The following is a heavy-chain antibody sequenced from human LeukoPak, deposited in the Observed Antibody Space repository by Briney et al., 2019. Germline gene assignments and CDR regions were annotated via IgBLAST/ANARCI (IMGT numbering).Heavy chain of an antibody. CDR2: INPNSGGT. CDR3: ARASFYDGNSYDALDI. D-gene: IGHD4-23*01. CDR1: GYTFTGYY. V-gene: IGHV1-2*02. Sequence: WASVKVSCKASGYTFTGYYMHWVRQAPGQGLEWMGWINPNSGGTNYAQKFQGRVTMTRDTSISTAYMELSRLRSDDTAVYYCARASFYDGNSYDALDIWGQGTMVPVSS. J-gene: IGHJ3*02.